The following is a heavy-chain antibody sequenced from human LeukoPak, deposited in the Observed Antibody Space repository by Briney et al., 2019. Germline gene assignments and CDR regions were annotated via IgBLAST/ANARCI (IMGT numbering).Heavy chain of an antibody. Sequence: ASVKVSCKASGYRFSCYNIHWVRQAPGQGLEWMGYINPNSGDTNYAQNFQGRVTMTRDTSITTAYMELTRLRSDDTAVYYCARDIKGGSGGYWGQGTLVTVSS. V-gene: IGHV1-2*02. CDR2: INPNSGDT. CDR1: GYRFSCYN. J-gene: IGHJ4*02. D-gene: IGHD1-26*01. CDR3: ARDIKGGSGGY.